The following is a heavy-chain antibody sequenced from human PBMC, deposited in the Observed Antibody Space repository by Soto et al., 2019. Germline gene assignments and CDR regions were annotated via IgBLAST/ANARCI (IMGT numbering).Heavy chain of an antibody. CDR1: GGSFSGYY. Sequence: ASETLSLTCAVYGGSFSGYYWSWIRQPPGKGLEWIGEINHSGSTNYNPSLKSRVTISVDTSKNQFSLKLSSVTAADTAVYYCARGYDYWGRGTLVTVSS. CDR3: ARGYDY. J-gene: IGHJ4*02. V-gene: IGHV4-34*01. CDR2: INHSGST.